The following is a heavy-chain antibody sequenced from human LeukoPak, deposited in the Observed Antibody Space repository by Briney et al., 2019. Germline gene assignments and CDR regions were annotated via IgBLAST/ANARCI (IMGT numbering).Heavy chain of an antibody. CDR1: GGSISSHY. D-gene: IGHD3-3*01. CDR2: IYYSGST. J-gene: IGHJ6*03. CDR3: VRDLLGRFSEWLPSYYYYYMDV. Sequence: SETLSLTCTVSGGSISSHYWSWIRQPPGKGLEWIGYIYYSGSTNYNPSLKSRVTISVDTSKNQFSLKLSSVTAADTAVYYCVRDLLGRFSEWLPSYYYYYMDVWGKGTTVTVSS. V-gene: IGHV4-59*11.